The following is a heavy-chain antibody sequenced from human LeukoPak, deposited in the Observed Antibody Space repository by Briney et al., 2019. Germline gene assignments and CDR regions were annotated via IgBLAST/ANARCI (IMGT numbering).Heavy chain of an antibody. CDR1: GLTFDDYA. CDR3: AKDMPSAAAGTDYYGMDV. Sequence: PGGSLRLSCAASGLTFDDYAMHWVRQAPGKGLEWVSLISWDGGSTYYADSVKGQFAISRDNSKNSLYLQMNSLRAEDTALYYCAKDMPSAAAGTDYYGMDVWGKGTTVTVSS. CDR2: ISWDGGST. D-gene: IGHD6-13*01. V-gene: IGHV3-43D*04. J-gene: IGHJ6*04.